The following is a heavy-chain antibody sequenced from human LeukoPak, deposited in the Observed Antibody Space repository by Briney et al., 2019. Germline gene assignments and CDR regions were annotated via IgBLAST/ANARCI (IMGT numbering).Heavy chain of an antibody. V-gene: IGHV3-21*01. CDR3: ARDRTDGDY. CDR1: GFTFSSYS. CDR2: ISSSSTYI. J-gene: IGHJ4*02. D-gene: IGHD1-1*01. Sequence: GGSLRLSCAASGFTFSSYSMNWVRQAPGKGLEWVSSISSSSTYIYYADSVNGRFTISRDNAKNSLYLQMNSLRAEDTAVYYCARDRTDGDYWGQGTLVTVSS.